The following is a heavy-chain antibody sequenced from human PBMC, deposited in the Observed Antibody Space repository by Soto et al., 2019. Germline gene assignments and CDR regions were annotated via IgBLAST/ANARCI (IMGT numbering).Heavy chain of an antibody. J-gene: IGHJ1*01. D-gene: IGHD3-10*01. Sequence: QVQLQESGPGLVKASQTLSLTCNVSGGSISSGGYYWTWXRQHPGKGLEWIGNIHHSGSTFYNPSLKSRVSISVDTSKNQFSLKLSSVTAADTAVYFCVRGVLSWGQGTLVTVSS. CDR3: VRGVLS. V-gene: IGHV4-31*03. CDR2: IHHSGST. CDR1: GGSISSGGYY.